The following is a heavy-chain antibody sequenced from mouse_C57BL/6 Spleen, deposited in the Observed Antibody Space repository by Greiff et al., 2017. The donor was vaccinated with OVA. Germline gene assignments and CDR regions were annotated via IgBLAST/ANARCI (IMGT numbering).Heavy chain of an antibody. CDR2: IYPRDGST. CDR3: ARTGIYDGYPYAMDY. D-gene: IGHD2-3*01. J-gene: IGHJ4*01. V-gene: IGHV1-78*01. Sequence: VQLQQSDAELVKPGASVKISCKVSGYTFTDHTIHWMKQRPEQGLEWIGYIYPRDGSTKYNEKFKGKATLTADKSSSTAYMQLNSLTSEDSAVYFCARTGIYDGYPYAMDYWGQGTSVTVSS. CDR1: GYTFTDHT.